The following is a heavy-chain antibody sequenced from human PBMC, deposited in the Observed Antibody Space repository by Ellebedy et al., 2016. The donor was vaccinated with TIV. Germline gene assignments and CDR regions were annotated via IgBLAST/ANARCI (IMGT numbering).Heavy chain of an antibody. Sequence: ASVKVSCKASGGTFSSHVINWARQAPGQGLEWMGWINPNSGGTNYAQKFQGRVTMTRDTSISTAYMELRRLRSDDTAVYYCASRFGESEELYYYGMDVWGQGTTVTVSS. D-gene: IGHD3-10*01. CDR2: INPNSGGT. CDR1: GGTFSSHV. J-gene: IGHJ6*02. CDR3: ASRFGESEELYYYGMDV. V-gene: IGHV1-2*02.